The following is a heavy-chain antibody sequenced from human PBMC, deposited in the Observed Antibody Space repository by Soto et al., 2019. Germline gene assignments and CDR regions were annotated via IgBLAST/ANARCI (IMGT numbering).Heavy chain of an antibody. Sequence: PSVTLPLTCAVAGGSISGRYYYWSWLRQSPGKGPEWIGSVFYTGFTSYNPSLESRVSVSVDTSKNQFSLKVSGVSAADTAVYYCATSQKGYNGNYFGHWGQGALVTVS. V-gene: IGHV4-39*01. D-gene: IGHD1-20*01. CDR1: GGSISGRYYY. CDR2: VFYTGFT. CDR3: ATSQKGYNGNYFGH. J-gene: IGHJ4*02.